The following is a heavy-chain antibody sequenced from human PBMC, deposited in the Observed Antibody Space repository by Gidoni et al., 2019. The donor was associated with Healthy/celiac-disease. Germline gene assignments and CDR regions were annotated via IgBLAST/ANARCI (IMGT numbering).Heavy chain of an antibody. J-gene: IGHJ6*02. CDR2: IWYDGSNK. D-gene: IGHD6-13*01. V-gene: IGHV3-33*01. Sequence: QVQLVESGGGVVQPGRSLRLSCAASGFTFSSYGMHWVRQAPGKGLGWVSVIWYDGSNKYYADSVKGRFTISRDNSKNTLYLQMNSLRAEDTAVYYCARDLEYSSSWYVFPTYYYYGMDVWGQGTTVTVSS. CDR3: ARDLEYSSSWYVFPTYYYYGMDV. CDR1: GFTFSSYG.